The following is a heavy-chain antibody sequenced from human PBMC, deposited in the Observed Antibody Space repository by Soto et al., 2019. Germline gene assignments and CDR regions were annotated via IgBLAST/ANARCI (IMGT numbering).Heavy chain of an antibody. D-gene: IGHD5-18*01. Sequence: SETLSLTCAVYGGSFSGYYWSWIRQPPGKGLEWIGEINHSGSTNYNPSLKSRVTISVDTSKNQFSLKLSAVTAADTAVYYCARGGDSYGYGEYYYYGMDVWGQGTTVT. J-gene: IGHJ6*02. V-gene: IGHV4-34*01. CDR2: INHSGST. CDR3: ARGGDSYGYGEYYYYGMDV. CDR1: GGSFSGYY.